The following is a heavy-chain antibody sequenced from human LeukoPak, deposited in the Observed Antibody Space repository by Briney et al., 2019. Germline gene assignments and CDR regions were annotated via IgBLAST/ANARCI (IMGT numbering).Heavy chain of an antibody. CDR3: ARDFYCSSTSCYSFDAFDI. D-gene: IGHD2-2*01. V-gene: IGHV3-21*01. CDR2: ISSSSSYI. Sequence: TGGSLRLSCAASGFSFSSYSMNWVRQAPGKGLEWVSSISSSSSYIYYADSVKGRFTISRDNAKNSLYLQMNSLRAEDTAVYYCARDFYCSSTSCYSFDAFDIWGQGTMVTVSS. CDR1: GFSFSSYS. J-gene: IGHJ3*02.